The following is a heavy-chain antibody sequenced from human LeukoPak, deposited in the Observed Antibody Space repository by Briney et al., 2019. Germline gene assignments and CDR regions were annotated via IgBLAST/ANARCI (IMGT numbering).Heavy chain of an antibody. CDR2: ISGSGGST. J-gene: IGHJ4*02. Sequence: PGGSLRLSCAAPGFTFSSYAMSWVRQAPGKGLEWVSAISGSGGSTYYADSVKGRFTISRDNSKNTLYLQMNSLRAEDTAVYYCAKDSRNRGRYYDSSGAKDYWGQGTLVTVSS. CDR1: GFTFSSYA. D-gene: IGHD3-22*01. V-gene: IGHV3-23*01. CDR3: AKDSRNRGRYYDSSGAKDY.